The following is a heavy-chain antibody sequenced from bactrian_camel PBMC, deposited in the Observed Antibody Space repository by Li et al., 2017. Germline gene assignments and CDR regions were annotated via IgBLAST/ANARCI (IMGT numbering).Heavy chain of an antibody. V-gene: IGHV3S40*01. J-gene: IGHJ6*01. CDR2: IDTGDGST. Sequence: VQLVESGGGSAYAGGSLRLSCAASGYTFNTYSWFRQAPGQEREGVAAIDTGDGSTYYLNSVEGRFTISQDYDKNMVYLQMNNLSDEDTGVYYCAAARYASVAGVPLASDVGYWGQGTQVTVS. CDR1: GYTFNTY. D-gene: IGHD1*01. CDR3: AAARYASVAGVPLASDVGY.